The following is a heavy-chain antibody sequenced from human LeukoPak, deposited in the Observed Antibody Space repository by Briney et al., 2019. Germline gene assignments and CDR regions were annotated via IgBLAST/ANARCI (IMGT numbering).Heavy chain of an antibody. J-gene: IGHJ6*02. V-gene: IGHV4-59*01. CDR3: ARDGKISPYSGMDV. D-gene: IGHD1-26*01. CDR1: GGSISSSY. Sequence: SETLSLTCIVSGGSISSSYWSWIRQPPGKALEWIGYIYYSGSTDYNPSLKSRVTISIDTSNNQFSLELTSVTAADTAVYYCARDGKISPYSGMDVWGQGITVTVSS. CDR2: IYYSGST.